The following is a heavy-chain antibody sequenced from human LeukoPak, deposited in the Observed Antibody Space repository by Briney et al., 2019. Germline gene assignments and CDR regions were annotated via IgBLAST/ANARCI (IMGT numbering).Heavy chain of an antibody. J-gene: IGHJ4*02. CDR3: ARDLWWLPMRSGGYYFDY. D-gene: IGHD2-15*01. V-gene: IGHV3-21*01. Sequence: TGGSLRLSCAASGLTFSNAWMCWVRQAPGKGLEWVSSISSSSSYIYYADSVKGRFTISRDNAKNSLYLQMNSLRAEDTAVYYCARDLWWLPMRSGGYYFDYWGQGTLVTVSS. CDR2: ISSSSSYI. CDR1: GLTFSNAW.